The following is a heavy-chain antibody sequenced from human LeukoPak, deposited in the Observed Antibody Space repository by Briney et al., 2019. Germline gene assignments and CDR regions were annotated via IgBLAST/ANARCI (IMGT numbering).Heavy chain of an antibody. V-gene: IGHV4-59*01. Sequence: PSETLSLTYKVSGGSISTYYWSWFRQPPGKGLEWIGYIYNSGSATYNPSLKSRVTISVDTSKNQFSLKLTSVSTTDTAVYYCARHGSGWSFDYWGQGVLVTVSS. CDR2: IYNSGSA. J-gene: IGHJ4*02. CDR1: GGSISTYY. D-gene: IGHD6-19*01. CDR3: ARHGSGWSFDY.